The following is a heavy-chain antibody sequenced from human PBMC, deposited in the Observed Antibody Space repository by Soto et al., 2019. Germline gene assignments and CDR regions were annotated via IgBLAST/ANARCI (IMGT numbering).Heavy chain of an antibody. CDR1: GYTFTSYD. V-gene: IGHV1-8*01. CDR3: ARGGPCSGGSCIYYYYYGMDV. D-gene: IGHD2-15*01. J-gene: IGHJ6*02. Sequence: AASVKVSCKASGYTFTSYDINWVRQATGQGLEWMGWMNPNSGNTGYAQKFQGRVTMTRNTSISTAYMELSSLRSEDTAVYYCARGGPCSGGSCIYYYYYGMDVWGQGTTATVSS. CDR2: MNPNSGNT.